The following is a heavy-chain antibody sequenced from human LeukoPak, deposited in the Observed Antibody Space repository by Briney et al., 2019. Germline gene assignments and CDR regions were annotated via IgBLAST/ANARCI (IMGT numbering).Heavy chain of an antibody. Sequence: GESLKISCQGFGYNLSNYWLGWVRQTPGKGLEWMGTIYPGDSDTRDSPSFQGHVTMSADKSISTAYLQWSSLKASDTAMYYCARARDVFDWLFYWGQGTLVTVSS. CDR2: IYPGDSDT. CDR1: GYNLSNYW. CDR3: ARARDVFDWLFY. D-gene: IGHD3-9*01. J-gene: IGHJ4*02. V-gene: IGHV5-51*01.